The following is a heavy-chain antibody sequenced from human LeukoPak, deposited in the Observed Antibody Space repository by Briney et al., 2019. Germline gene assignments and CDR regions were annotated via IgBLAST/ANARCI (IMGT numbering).Heavy chain of an antibody. CDR3: ARPYSSSWYWYFDL. J-gene: IGHJ2*01. V-gene: IGHV3-21*01. Sequence: GGSLRLSCAASGFTFSSYGMHWVRQAPGKGLEWVSSISSSSSYIYYADSVKGRFTISRDNAKNSLYLQMNSLRAEDTAVYYCARPYSSSWYWYFDLWGRGTLVTVSS. D-gene: IGHD6-13*01. CDR1: GFTFSSYG. CDR2: ISSSSSYI.